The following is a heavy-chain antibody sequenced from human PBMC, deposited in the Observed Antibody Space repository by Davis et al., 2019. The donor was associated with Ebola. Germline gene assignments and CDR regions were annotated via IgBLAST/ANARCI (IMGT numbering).Heavy chain of an antibody. Sequence: HSQTLSLTCAISGDSVSSNSAAWNWIRQSPSRGLEWLGRTYYRSKWYNDYAVSVKSRITINPDTSKNQFSLQLNSVTPEDTAVYYCARGGYYGSGSRRALFDPWGQGTLVTVSS. CDR2: TYYRSKWYN. D-gene: IGHD3-10*01. CDR1: GDSVSSNSAA. J-gene: IGHJ5*02. V-gene: IGHV6-1*01. CDR3: ARGGYYGSGSRRALFDP.